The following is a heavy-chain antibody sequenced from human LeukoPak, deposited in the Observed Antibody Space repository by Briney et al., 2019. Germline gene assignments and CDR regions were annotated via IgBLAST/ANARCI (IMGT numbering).Heavy chain of an antibody. Sequence: SETLSLTCTVSGGSISSYYWSWIRQPPGKGLEWIGSIYYSGSTYYNPSLKSRVTLSVDTSKNQFSLKLSSVTAADTAVYYCARRIVGAMDVWGQGTTVIVSS. V-gene: IGHV4-39*01. D-gene: IGHD1-26*01. CDR3: ARRIVGAMDV. CDR1: GGSISSYY. CDR2: IYYSGST. J-gene: IGHJ6*02.